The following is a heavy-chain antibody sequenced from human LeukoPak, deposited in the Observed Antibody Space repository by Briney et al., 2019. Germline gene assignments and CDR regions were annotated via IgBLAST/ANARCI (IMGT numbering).Heavy chain of an antibody. V-gene: IGHV3-7*01. CDR3: ARFGDCSGTSCFYWAFDY. CDR1: GFAFSTYW. D-gene: IGHD2-2*01. CDR2: TKEEGSEK. J-gene: IGHJ4*02. Sequence: GGSLRLSCAASGFAFSTYWMSWVRQAPGKGREGVASTKEEGSEKYYVDSVKGRFTISRDNTKSSLYLQMNSLRGEDTAVYYCARFGDCSGTSCFYWAFDYWGQGILVTVSS.